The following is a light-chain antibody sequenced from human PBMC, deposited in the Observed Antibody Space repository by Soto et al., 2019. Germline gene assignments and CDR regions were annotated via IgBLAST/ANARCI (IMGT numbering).Light chain of an antibody. J-gene: IGLJ3*02. CDR1: SSNIGNNA. CDR2: DDT. Sequence: QSVLTQPPSVSAAPRQRVTISCSGGSSNIGNNAVNWYQHVPGRAPKLVIHDDTRVASGISDRFSGSNSGTSATLAISNLQSEDEADYYSAAFDDSLNGPVFGGGTKLTVL. V-gene: IGLV1-36*01. CDR3: AAFDDSLNGPV.